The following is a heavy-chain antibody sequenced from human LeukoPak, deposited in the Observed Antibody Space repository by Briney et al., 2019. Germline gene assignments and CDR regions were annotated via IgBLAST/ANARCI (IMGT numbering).Heavy chain of an antibody. CDR2: ISGSGVNK. CDR1: GFTFSNYA. V-gene: IGHV3-23*01. CDR3: AKATVASYWYFDL. D-gene: IGHD4-23*01. J-gene: IGHJ2*01. Sequence: GGSLRLSCAGSGFTFSNYAMSWVRQAPQKGLEWVSAISGSGVNKYYADSVRGRFTTSRDNSKNTLYLQMNSLRAEDTAVYYCAKATVASYWYFDLWGRGTLVTVSS.